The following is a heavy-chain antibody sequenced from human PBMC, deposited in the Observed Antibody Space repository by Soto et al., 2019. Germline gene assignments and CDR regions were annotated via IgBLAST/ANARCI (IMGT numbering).Heavy chain of an antibody. Sequence: ASVKVSCKASGYTFTSYAMHWVRQAPGQRLEWMGWINAGNGNTKYSQKFQGRVTITRDTSASTAYMELSSLRSEDTAVYYRARDPPRTTVTYYYYYGMDVWGQGTTVTVSS. V-gene: IGHV1-3*01. J-gene: IGHJ6*02. CDR2: INAGNGNT. D-gene: IGHD4-4*01. CDR3: ARDPPRTTVTYYYYYGMDV. CDR1: GYTFTSYA.